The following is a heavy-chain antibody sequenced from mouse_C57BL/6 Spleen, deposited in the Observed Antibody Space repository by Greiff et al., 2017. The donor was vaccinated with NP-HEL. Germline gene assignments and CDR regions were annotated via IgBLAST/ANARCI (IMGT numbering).Heavy chain of an antibody. CDR1: GYTFTSYW. Sequence: QVQLQQPGTELVKPGASVKLSCKASGYTFTSYWMHWVKQRPGQGLEWIGNINPSNGGTNYNEKFKSKATLTVDKSSSTAYMQLSSLTSEDSAVYYCARDSVTTVVADAMDYWGQGTSVTVSS. V-gene: IGHV1-53*01. CDR2: INPSNGGT. D-gene: IGHD1-1*01. J-gene: IGHJ4*01. CDR3: ARDSVTTVVADAMDY.